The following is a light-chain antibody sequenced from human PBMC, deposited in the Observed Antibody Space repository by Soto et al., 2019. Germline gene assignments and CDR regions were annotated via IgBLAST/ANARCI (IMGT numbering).Light chain of an antibody. Sequence: DIQMTQSPSSLSASVGDRVTITCRASQSITTYLNWYRQKPGKAPKFLMYGASSLQSGVPSRFSGSGSGTDFTLTISSLQLEDFATYYCQQSYGSPTFGGGTKVDIK. J-gene: IGKJ4*01. V-gene: IGKV1-39*01. CDR1: QSITTY. CDR2: GAS. CDR3: QQSYGSPT.